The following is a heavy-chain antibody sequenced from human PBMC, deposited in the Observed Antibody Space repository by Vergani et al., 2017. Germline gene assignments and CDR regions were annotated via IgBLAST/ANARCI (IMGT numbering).Heavy chain of an antibody. Sequence: EVQLVESGGGLVKPGGSLRLSCAASGFTFSSYSMNWVRQAPGKGLEWVSVIYSGGSTYYADSVKGRFTISRDNSKNTLYLQMNSLRAEDTAVYYCASSYYDFWSGYAFDIWGQGTMVTVSS. CDR1: GFTFSSYS. CDR3: ASSYYDFWSGYAFDI. CDR2: IYSGGST. D-gene: IGHD3-3*01. J-gene: IGHJ3*02. V-gene: IGHV3-66*02.